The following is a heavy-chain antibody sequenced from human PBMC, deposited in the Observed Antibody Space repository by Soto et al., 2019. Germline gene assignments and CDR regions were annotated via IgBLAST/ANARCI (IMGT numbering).Heavy chain of an antibody. CDR3: ARDTAAASSGWYGMDYGMDV. V-gene: IGHV3-23*01. Sequence: GGSLRLSCAASGFTFSSYAMSWVRQAPGKGLEWVSAISGSGGSTYYADSVKGRFTISRDNSKNTLYLQMNSLRAEDTAVYYCARDTAAASSGWYGMDYGMDVWGQGTTVTVSS. CDR2: ISGSGGST. J-gene: IGHJ6*02. CDR1: GFTFSSYA. D-gene: IGHD6-19*01.